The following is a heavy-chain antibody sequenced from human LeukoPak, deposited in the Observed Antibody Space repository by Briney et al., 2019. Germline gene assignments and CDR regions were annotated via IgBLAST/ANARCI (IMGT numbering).Heavy chain of an antibody. CDR1: GGSINSNYW. J-gene: IGHJ4*02. CDR2: IYHTGSV. D-gene: IGHD3-3*01. Sequence: PSGTLSLTCAVSGGSINSNYWWTWVRQSPGKELEWIGEIYHTGSVNSNLSLGSRVTISRDRSKNQFSLMLRSVTAADTAVYYCARHYDLWSGYNYWGQGLLVTVSS. CDR3: ARHYDLWSGYNY. V-gene: IGHV4-4*02.